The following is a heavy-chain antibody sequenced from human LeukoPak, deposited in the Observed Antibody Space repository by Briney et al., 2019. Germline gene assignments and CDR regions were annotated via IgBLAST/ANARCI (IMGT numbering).Heavy chain of an antibody. CDR3: ARGGDGYDSSGYYYYFDY. Sequence: ASVKVSCKASGYTFTGYYMHWVRQAPGQGLEWMGWINPNSGGTNYAQKFQGRVTMTRDTSISTAYMELSRLRSDDTAVYYCARGGDGYDSSGYYYYFDYWGQGTLVTVSS. D-gene: IGHD3-22*01. CDR1: GYTFTGYY. V-gene: IGHV1-2*02. CDR2: INPNSGGT. J-gene: IGHJ4*02.